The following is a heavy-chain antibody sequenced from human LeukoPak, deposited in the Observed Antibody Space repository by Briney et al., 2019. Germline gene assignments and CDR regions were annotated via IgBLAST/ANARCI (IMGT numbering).Heavy chain of an antibody. D-gene: IGHD3-10*01. CDR2: IYYSGST. CDR1: GGSISSSSYY. J-gene: IGHJ4*02. CDR3: ARDRTMGRLD. V-gene: IGHV4-39*07. Sequence: MSSQTLSLTCTVSGGSISSSSYYWGWIRQPPGKGLEWIGSIYYSGSTYYNPSLKSRVTISVDTSKNQFSLKLSSVTAADTAVYYCARDRTMGRLDWGQGTLVTVSS.